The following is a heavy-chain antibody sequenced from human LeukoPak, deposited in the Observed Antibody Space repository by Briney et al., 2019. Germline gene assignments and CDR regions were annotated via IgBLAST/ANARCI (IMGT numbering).Heavy chain of an antibody. CDR2: INPSGGST. CDR1: GYTFTSYY. CDR3: ARGRWLHDGGAAFDI. J-gene: IGHJ3*02. V-gene: IGHV1-46*01. Sequence: ASVKVSCKASGYTFTSYYIHLVRQAPGQRVEWMGIINPSGGSTSCAQKFQGRVTMTRDMSTSTVYMELSSLRSEDTAVYYCARGRWLHDGGAAFDIWGQGTMVTVSS. D-gene: IGHD5-24*01.